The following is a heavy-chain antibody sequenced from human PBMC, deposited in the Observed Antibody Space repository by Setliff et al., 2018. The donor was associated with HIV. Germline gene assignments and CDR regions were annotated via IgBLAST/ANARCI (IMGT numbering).Heavy chain of an antibody. V-gene: IGHV4-61*02. D-gene: IGHD3-16*01. Sequence: SETLSLTCTVSGDSITSGTYYWSWIRQPAGMRLEWIGRISTSGTTNYNPSLKSRVTISADTSKSQFSLKLTSVTAADTAAYFCARVSTDYVWGSFLSSGPYYFDFWGQGALVTVSS. CDR3: ARVSTDYVWGSFLSSGPYYFDF. CDR2: ISTSGTT. J-gene: IGHJ4*02. CDR1: GDSITSGTYY.